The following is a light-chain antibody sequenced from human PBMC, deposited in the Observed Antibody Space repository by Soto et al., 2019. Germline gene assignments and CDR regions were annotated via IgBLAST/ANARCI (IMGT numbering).Light chain of an antibody. Sequence: QSALTQPRSVSGSPGQSVTISCTGTSNDVGGYNYVSWYQQHPGKAPKLMIYDVSKRPSGVPDRFSGSKSGNTASLTISGLQAEDEAVYYCCSFAASGVFGGGTQLTV. CDR2: DVS. CDR3: CSFAASGV. V-gene: IGLV2-11*01. J-gene: IGLJ3*02. CDR1: SNDVGGYNY.